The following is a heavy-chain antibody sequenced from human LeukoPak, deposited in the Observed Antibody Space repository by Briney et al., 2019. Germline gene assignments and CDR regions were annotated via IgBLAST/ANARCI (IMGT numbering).Heavy chain of an antibody. CDR3: ARDLGGEIRGYSGYDPIDY. CDR1: GGTFSSYA. J-gene: IGHJ4*02. D-gene: IGHD5-12*01. V-gene: IGHV1-69*04. CDR2: IIPILGIA. Sequence: EASVKVSCKASGGTFSSYAISWVRQAPGQGLEWMGRIIPILGIANYAQKFQGRVTITADKSTSTAYMELSSLRSEDTAVYYCARDLGGEIRGYSGYDPIDYWGQGTLVTVSS.